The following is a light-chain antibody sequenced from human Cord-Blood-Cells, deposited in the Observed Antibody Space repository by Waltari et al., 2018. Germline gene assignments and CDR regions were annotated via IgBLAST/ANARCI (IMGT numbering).Light chain of an antibody. CDR2: QDS. V-gene: IGLV3-1*01. Sequence: SYELTQPPSVSVSPGQTASITRSGDKLGDKYACWYQQKPGQYPVLVIYQDSKRPSGIPERFSGSNSGNTATLTISGTQAMDEADYYCQAWDSSTAVVFGGGTKLTVL. CDR3: QAWDSSTAVV. CDR1: KLGDKY. J-gene: IGLJ2*01.